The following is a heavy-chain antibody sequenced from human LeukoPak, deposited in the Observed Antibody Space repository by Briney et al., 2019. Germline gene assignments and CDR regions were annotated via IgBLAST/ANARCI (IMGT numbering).Heavy chain of an antibody. D-gene: IGHD3-22*01. Sequence: GGSLKLSCAASGFTFSSYPMSWVRQAPGKGLEWVSGISGSGATTFYADSVKGRFTISRDNSKNMLYVQMNSLRDEDTAVYYCAKGHYYDRRGYYGCDYWGQGTLVTVSS. CDR2: ISGSGATT. CDR3: AKGHYYDRRGYYGCDY. V-gene: IGHV3-23*01. CDR1: GFTFSSYP. J-gene: IGHJ4*02.